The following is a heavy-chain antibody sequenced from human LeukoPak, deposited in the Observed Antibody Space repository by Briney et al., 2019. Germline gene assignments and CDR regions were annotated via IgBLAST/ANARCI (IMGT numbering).Heavy chain of an antibody. CDR2: MSGSGGEI. Sequence: GGFLRLSCAASGFTFGNYFMNWFRQAPGKGLEWVSVMSGSGGEIHYADSVKGRFTISRDNAKNSLYLQMNSLRAEDTAVYYCAGNLEGIRIDYWGQGTLVTVSS. CDR1: GFTFGNYF. D-gene: IGHD1-7*01. J-gene: IGHJ4*02. CDR3: AGNLEGIRIDY. V-gene: IGHV3-21*01.